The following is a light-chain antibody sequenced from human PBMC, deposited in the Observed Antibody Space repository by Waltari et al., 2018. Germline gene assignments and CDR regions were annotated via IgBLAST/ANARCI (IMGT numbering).Light chain of an antibody. CDR2: AAP. Sequence: IQLTQSPSSLSAFVGDRVTINSRASQDISSYLAWYPQKTGKTPKLLIYAAPTLQSGVPSRFSGSGSGTDFSLTISSLQAEEFATHYCQQFNSYPPTLGGGTDIEIK. CDR3: QQFNSYPPT. V-gene: IGKV1-9*01. CDR1: QDISSY. J-gene: IGKJ4*01.